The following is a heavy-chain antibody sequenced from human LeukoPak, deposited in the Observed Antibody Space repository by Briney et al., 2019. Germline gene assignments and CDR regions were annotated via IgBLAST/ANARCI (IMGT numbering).Heavy chain of an antibody. J-gene: IGHJ4*02. Sequence: PGGSLRLSCAASGLTFSSYGMHWVRQAPGKGLEWVAFIRYDGSNKYYADSVKGRFTISRDNSKNTLYLQMNSLRAEDTAVYYCAKYRTALTVTTPVYWGQGTLVTVSS. CDR3: AKYRTALTVTTPVY. V-gene: IGHV3-30*02. CDR2: IRYDGSNK. D-gene: IGHD4-17*01. CDR1: GLTFSSYG.